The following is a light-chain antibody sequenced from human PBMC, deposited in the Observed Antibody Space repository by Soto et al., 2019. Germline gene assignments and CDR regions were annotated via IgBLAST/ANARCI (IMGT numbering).Light chain of an antibody. J-gene: IGLJ1*01. CDR1: SSNFGKSI. V-gene: IGLV1-44*01. Sequence: QAVVTQPPSVSGTPGQRVTISCSGSSSNFGKSIVSWYKHLPGRAPKVVVYGNTQRPLGVPVRFSGSKSATSASLAISGLLPEDEADYYCAAWDAGLFVFGSGTKLTVL. CDR3: AAWDAGLFV. CDR2: GNT.